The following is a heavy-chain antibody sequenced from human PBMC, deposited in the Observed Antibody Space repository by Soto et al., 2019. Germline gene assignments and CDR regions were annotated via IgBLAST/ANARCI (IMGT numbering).Heavy chain of an antibody. Sequence: EVQLVESGGGLVQPGRSLRLSCAASGFTFDDYAMHWVRQAPGKGLEWVSGISWNSGSIGYADSVKGRFTISRDNAKNSLYLQMNSLRAEDTALYYCAKDSGIVATGGYFDYWGQGTLVTVSS. CDR1: GFTFDDYA. V-gene: IGHV3-9*01. D-gene: IGHD5-12*01. CDR3: AKDSGIVATGGYFDY. J-gene: IGHJ4*02. CDR2: ISWNSGSI.